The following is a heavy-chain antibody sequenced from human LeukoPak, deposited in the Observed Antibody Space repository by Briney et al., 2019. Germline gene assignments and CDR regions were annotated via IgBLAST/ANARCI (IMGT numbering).Heavy chain of an antibody. CDR2: IYYSGST. Sequence: SETLSLTCTVSGGSISSSSYYWGWLRQPPGMGLEWIGSIYYSGSTYYNPSLKSRVTISVDTSKNQFSLKLSSVTAADTAVYYCARGYMVTAGKTHNWFDPWGQGTLVTVSS. D-gene: IGHD5-18*01. CDR3: ARGYMVTAGKTHNWFDP. J-gene: IGHJ5*02. CDR1: GGSISSSSYY. V-gene: IGHV4-39*01.